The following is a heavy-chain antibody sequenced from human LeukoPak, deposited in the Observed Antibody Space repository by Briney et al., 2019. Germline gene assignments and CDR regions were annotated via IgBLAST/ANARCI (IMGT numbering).Heavy chain of an antibody. Sequence: SETLSLTCTVSGGSISTYYWSWIRQPPGKGLEWIGYILHSGSTNYNPSLKSRVTISVDTSKNQFSLKLSSVTAADTAVYYCARARYYYYMDVWGKGTTVTVSS. J-gene: IGHJ6*03. V-gene: IGHV4-59*01. CDR2: ILHSGST. CDR3: ARARYYYYMDV. CDR1: GGSISTYY.